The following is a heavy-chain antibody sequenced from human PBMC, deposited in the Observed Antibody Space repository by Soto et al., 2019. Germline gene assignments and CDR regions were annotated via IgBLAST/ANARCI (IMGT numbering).Heavy chain of an antibody. CDR3: AKGHIAAACDY. J-gene: IGHJ4*02. CDR1: VLPFSSYA. Sequence: PGGSLKLSCAASVLPFSSYAMSWVRQAPGKGLEWVSAISGSGGSTYYADSVKGRFTISRDNSKNTLYLQMNSLRAEDTAVYYCAKGHIAAACDYWGQGTLVTVSS. CDR2: ISGSGGST. D-gene: IGHD6-13*01. V-gene: IGHV3-23*01.